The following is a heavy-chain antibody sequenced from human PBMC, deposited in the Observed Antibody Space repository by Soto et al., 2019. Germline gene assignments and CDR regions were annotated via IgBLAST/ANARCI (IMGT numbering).Heavy chain of an antibody. CDR1: GDSIISGGYY. D-gene: IGHD5-12*01. CDR3: ARLDGYNSFDY. CDR2: IFHNGGT. V-gene: IGHV4-30-2*01. J-gene: IGHJ4*02. Sequence: PSETLSLTCAVSGDSIISGGYYWSWIRQPPGKGLEWIGCIFHNGGTYYNPSLTSRATISVDMSKSQFSLRLTSVTAADTAVYYCARLDGYNSFDYWGQGTLVTVSS.